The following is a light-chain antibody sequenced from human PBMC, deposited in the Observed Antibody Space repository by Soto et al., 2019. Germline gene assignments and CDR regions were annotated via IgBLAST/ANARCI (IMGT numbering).Light chain of an antibody. Sequence: QSVLTQPRAVSGSPGQSVTISCTGTSSDVGGFNSVSWYQHHPDKVPKLMIYDVTKRPSGVPFRFSGSKSGNTASLTISGLQAHDEADYYCSSYAGTNTHVFGTGTKVTVL. J-gene: IGLJ1*01. CDR1: SSDVGGFNS. CDR3: SSYAGTNTHV. CDR2: DVT. V-gene: IGLV2-11*01.